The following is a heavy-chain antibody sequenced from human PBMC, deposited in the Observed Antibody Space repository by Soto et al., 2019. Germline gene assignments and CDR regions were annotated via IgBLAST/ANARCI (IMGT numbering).Heavy chain of an antibody. CDR1: GGSISSYY. D-gene: IGHD6-19*01. V-gene: IGHV4-59*01. Sequence: TSETLSLTCTVSGGSISSYYLSWIRQPPGKGLEWIGYIYYSGSTNYNPSLKSRVTISVDTSKNQFSLKLSSVTAADTAVYYCARASSGWYYFDYWGQGTLVTVSS. CDR2: IYYSGST. CDR3: ARASSGWYYFDY. J-gene: IGHJ4*02.